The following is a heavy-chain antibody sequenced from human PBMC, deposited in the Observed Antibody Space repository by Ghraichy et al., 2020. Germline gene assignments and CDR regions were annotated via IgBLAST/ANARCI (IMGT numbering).Heavy chain of an antibody. CDR1: GGSVSSGSYY. D-gene: IGHD5-12*01. CDR2: IYYSGST. J-gene: IGHJ6*02. CDR3: ARDLVVPGYDFGNYYYYYGMDV. Sequence: SETLSLTCTVSGGSVSSGSYYWSWIRQPPGKGLEWIGYIYYSGSTNYNPSLKSRVTISVDTSKNQFSLKLSSVTAADTAVYYCARDLVVPGYDFGNYYYYYGMDVWGQGTTVTVSS. V-gene: IGHV4-61*01.